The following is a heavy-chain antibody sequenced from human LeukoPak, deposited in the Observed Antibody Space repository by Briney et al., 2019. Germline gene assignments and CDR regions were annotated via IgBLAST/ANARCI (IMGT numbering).Heavy chain of an antibody. J-gene: IGHJ4*02. CDR1: GYSISSGYY. V-gene: IGHV4-38-2*01. CDR3: ARAGYCGTTNCYDFGSPYY. CDR2: IYHSGST. Sequence: SETLSLTCAVSGYSISSGYYWGWIRPPPGKGLEWIGSIYHSGSTYYNPSLKSRVTILVDTSKNQFSLKLSSVTAADTAVYYCARAGYCGTTNCYDFGSPYYWGQGTLVTVSS. D-gene: IGHD2-2*01.